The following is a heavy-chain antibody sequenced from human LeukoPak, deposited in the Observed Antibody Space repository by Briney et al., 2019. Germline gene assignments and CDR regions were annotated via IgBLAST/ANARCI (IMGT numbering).Heavy chain of an antibody. CDR2: IRYDGSNK. D-gene: IGHD1-14*01. CDR1: GFTFSSYG. CDR3: AKGGNPAFDP. Sequence: PGGSLRLSCAASGFTFSSYGMHWVRQAPGKGQEWVAFIRYDGSNKYYADSVKGRFTISRDNSKNTLYLQMNSLRAEDTAVYYCAKGGNPAFDPWGQGTLVTVSS. J-gene: IGHJ5*02. V-gene: IGHV3-30*02.